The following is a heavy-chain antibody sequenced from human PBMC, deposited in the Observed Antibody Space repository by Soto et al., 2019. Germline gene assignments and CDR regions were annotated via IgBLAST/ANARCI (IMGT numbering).Heavy chain of an antibody. J-gene: IGHJ6*02. D-gene: IGHD6-19*01. CDR2: IKSKTDGGTT. CDR1: GFTFSNAW. CDR3: TTDPGYSSGWTAFYYYGMDV. V-gene: IGHV3-15*01. Sequence: GSLRLSCAASGFTFSNAWMSWVRQAPGKGLEWVGRIKSKTDGGTTDYAAPVKGRFTISRDDSKNTLYLQMNSLKTEDTAVYYCTTDPGYSSGWTAFYYYGMDVWGQGTTVTVSS.